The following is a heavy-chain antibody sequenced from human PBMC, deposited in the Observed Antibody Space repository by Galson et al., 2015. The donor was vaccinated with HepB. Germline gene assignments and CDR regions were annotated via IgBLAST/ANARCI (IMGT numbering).Heavy chain of an antibody. CDR2: ISAYNGNT. J-gene: IGHJ3*02. V-gene: IGHV1-18*01. Sequence: SVKVSCKASGYTFTSYGISWVRQAPGQGLEWMGWISAYNGNTNYAQKLQGRVTMTTDTSTSTAYMELRSLRSDDTAVYYCARGPLVLAKRVYYYDSSESDAFDIWGQGTMVTVSS. D-gene: IGHD3-22*01. CDR3: ARGPLVLAKRVYYYDSSESDAFDI. CDR1: GYTFTSYG.